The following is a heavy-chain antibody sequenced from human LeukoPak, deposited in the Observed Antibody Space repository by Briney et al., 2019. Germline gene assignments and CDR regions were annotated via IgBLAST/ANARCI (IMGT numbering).Heavy chain of an antibody. D-gene: IGHD3-22*01. V-gene: IGHV3-23*01. CDR2: ISGSGGST. CDR3: AKEEYYYDSSGYSDRFDY. CDR1: GFTFSSYA. Sequence: GGSLRLSCAASGFTFSSYAMGWVRQAPGKGLEWVSAISGSGGSTYYADSVKGRFTISRDNSKNTLYLQMNSLRAEDTAVYYCAKEEYYYDSSGYSDRFDYWGQGTLVTVSS. J-gene: IGHJ4*02.